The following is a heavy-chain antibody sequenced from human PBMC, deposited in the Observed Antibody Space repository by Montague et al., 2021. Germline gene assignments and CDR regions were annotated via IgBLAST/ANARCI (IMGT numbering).Heavy chain of an antibody. V-gene: IGHV4-38-2*02. CDR1: RSLINSDNY. Sequence: SETLSLTCTVSRSLINSDNYWGWIRQPPGKGLEWMGSVSHGGRTYYNPSLKSRVTISVDTSNNHVSLKLSSVTAADAAMYYCARERDRYYYMDIWGKGTTITVSS. J-gene: IGHJ6*03. CDR2: VSHGGRT. CDR3: ARERDRYYYMDI.